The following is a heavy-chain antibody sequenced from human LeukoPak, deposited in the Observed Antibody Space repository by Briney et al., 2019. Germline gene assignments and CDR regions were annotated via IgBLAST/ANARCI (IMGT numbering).Heavy chain of an antibody. CDR3: ARGLGYYYGMDV. Sequence: ASVKVSCKASGYTFTGYYKHWVRQAPGQGLEWMGIINPSGGSTSYAQKFQGRVTMTRDASTSTVYMELSSLRSEDTAVYYCARGLGYYYGMDVWGQGTTVTVSS. CDR2: INPSGGST. CDR1: GYTFTGYY. D-gene: IGHD6-19*01. V-gene: IGHV1-46*01. J-gene: IGHJ6*02.